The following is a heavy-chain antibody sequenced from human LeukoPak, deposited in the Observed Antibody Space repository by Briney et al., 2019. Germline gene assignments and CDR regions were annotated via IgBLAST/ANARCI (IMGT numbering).Heavy chain of an antibody. CDR1: GFTFSSYG. Sequence: GGSLRLSCAASGFTFSSYGMHWVRQAPGKGLEWVAFIRYDGSNKYYADSVKGRFTISRDNSKNTLYLQMNSLRAEDMALYYCAKASHPYYYYYMDVWGKGTTVTVSS. V-gene: IGHV3-30*02. CDR3: AKASHPYYYYYMDV. CDR2: IRYDGSNK. J-gene: IGHJ6*03.